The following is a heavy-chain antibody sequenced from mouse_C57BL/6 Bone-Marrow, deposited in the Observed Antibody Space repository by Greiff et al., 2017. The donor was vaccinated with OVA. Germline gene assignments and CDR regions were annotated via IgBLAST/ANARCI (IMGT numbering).Heavy chain of an antibody. D-gene: IGHD2-4*01. CDR2: LDPSDSYT. J-gene: IGHJ1*03. V-gene: IGHV1-50*01. Sequence: QVQLQQPGAELVKPGASVKLSCKASGYTFTSYWMQWVKQRPGQGLEWIGELDPSDSYTNYNPKFKGKATLTVDTSSSTAYMQLSSLTSEDSAVYYCARDDYDDWYFDVWGTGTTVTVSS. CDR3: ARDDYDDWYFDV. CDR1: GYTFTSYW.